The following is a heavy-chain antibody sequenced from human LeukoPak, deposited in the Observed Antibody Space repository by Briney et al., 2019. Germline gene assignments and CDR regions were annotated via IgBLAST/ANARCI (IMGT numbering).Heavy chain of an antibody. V-gene: IGHV1-18*01. CDR2: ISAYNGNT. J-gene: IGHJ5*02. Sequence: GASVKVSCKASGYTFTSYGISWVRQAPGQGLEWMGWISAYNGNTNYAQKLQGRVTMTTDTSTSTAYMELRSLRSDDTAVYYCARDPLGYCSSTSCYGINNWFDPWGQGTLVTVPS. CDR3: ARDPLGYCSSTSCYGINNWFDP. CDR1: GYTFTSYG. D-gene: IGHD2-2*01.